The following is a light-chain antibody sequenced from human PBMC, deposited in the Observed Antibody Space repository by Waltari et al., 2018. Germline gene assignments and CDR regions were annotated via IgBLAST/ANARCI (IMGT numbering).Light chain of an antibody. Sequence: EVVLTQSPGTLSLSPGARATLSCRASQSVSSRYLAWYQHKPGQAPRLLIYDTSNRPTGIPDRFSGSGSGTNFTLTISRLDPEDFAVYYCQQYGSSPLFGQGTRLEIK. V-gene: IGKV3-20*01. CDR3: QQYGSSPL. J-gene: IGKJ5*01. CDR1: QSVSSRY. CDR2: DTS.